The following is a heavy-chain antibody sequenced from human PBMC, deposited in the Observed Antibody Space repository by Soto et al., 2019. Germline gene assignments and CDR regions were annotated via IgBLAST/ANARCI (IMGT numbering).Heavy chain of an antibody. CDR1: GFTLSSYA. J-gene: IGHJ4*02. V-gene: IGHV3-23*01. CDR3: AKEKDCSGGSCYPYYFDY. CDR2: ISGSGGST. D-gene: IGHD2-15*01. Sequence: GGSLRLSCAASGFTLSSYAMSWVRQAPGKGLEWVSAISGSGGSTYYADSVKGRFTISRDNSKNTLYLQMNSLRAEDTAVYYCAKEKDCSGGSCYPYYFDYWGQGTLVTVSS.